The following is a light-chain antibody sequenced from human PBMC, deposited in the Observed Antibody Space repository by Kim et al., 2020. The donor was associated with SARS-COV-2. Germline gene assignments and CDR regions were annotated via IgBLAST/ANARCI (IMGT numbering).Light chain of an antibody. CDR1: QDIRSN. J-gene: IGKJ4*01. CDR3: QQYDIWPPLT. V-gene: IGKV3-15*01. CDR2: GAS. Sequence: EIVMTQSPATLSVSPGERVILSCRASQDIRSNLAWYQQKPGHAPRLLIYGASIRATGVPARFSGSGSGTEFTLIISSLQSEDFAVYYCQQYDIWPPLTFGGGTKVEIK.